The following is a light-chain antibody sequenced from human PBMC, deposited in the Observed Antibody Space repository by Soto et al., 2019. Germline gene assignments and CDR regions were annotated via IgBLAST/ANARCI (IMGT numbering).Light chain of an antibody. V-gene: IGLV2-14*01. Sequence: QSVPAQPAPVSGAPGKSITISCTGTSKEGGGYNFVSWYQQHPGKAPKFMIYDVSNRPSGVFNRFSGSKSGNTASLTFSGLQSEDEADYYCSSYTSSSTYVFGTGTKVTVL. CDR1: SKEGGGYNF. J-gene: IGLJ1*01. CDR2: DVS. CDR3: SSYTSSSTYV.